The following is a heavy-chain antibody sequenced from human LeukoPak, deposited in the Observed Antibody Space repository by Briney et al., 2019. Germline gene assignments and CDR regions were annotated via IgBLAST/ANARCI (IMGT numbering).Heavy chain of an antibody. CDR1: GFIFSDYA. Sequence: GGSLTLSCAPSGFIFSDYAIHWVRQAPRRGREWVAVISYDGKNKEYADSVKGRFTISRDNAKNSLYLQMNSLRAEDTDVYYCARDRSSSPRARGYFDYWGQGTLVTVSS. J-gene: IGHJ4*02. CDR3: ARDRSSSPRARGYFDY. CDR2: ISYDGKNK. V-gene: IGHV3-30*04. D-gene: IGHD6-6*01.